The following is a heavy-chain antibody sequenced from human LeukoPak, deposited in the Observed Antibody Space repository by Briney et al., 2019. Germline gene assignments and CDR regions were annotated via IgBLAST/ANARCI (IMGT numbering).Heavy chain of an antibody. V-gene: IGHV4-31*03. J-gene: IGHJ4*02. CDR1: GVSINSGGYY. CDR3: ARATAAAGQNFDY. Sequence: SETLSLTCTVSGVSINSGGYYWTWIRQHPGKGLVWIGYIYYRGSTYYNPSLKSRVTISVDTSENQFSLKLNSVTAAETAVYYCARATAAAGQNFDYWGQGTLVTVSS. CDR2: IYYRGST. D-gene: IGHD6-13*01.